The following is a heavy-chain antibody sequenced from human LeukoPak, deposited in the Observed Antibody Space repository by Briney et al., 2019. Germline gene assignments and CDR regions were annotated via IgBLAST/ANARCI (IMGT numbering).Heavy chain of an antibody. CDR2: INHSGST. D-gene: IGHD6-6*01. V-gene: IGHV4-34*01. CDR3: ASPARDSSSSFDY. CDR1: GGSFSGYY. J-gene: IGHJ4*02. Sequence: KSSETLSLTCAVYGGSFSGYYWSWIRQPPGKGLEWIGEINHSGSTNYNPSLKSRVTISVDTSKNQFSLKLSSVTAADTAVYYCASPARDSSSSFDYWGQGTLVTVSS.